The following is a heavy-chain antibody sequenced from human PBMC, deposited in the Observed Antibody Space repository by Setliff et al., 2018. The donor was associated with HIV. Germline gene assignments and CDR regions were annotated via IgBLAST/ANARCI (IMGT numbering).Heavy chain of an antibody. CDR3: AREGLEVFGVFMINYNYYMDV. J-gene: IGHJ6*03. CDR2: ISAYNAKT. D-gene: IGHD3-3*01. CDR1: GYTFINYG. V-gene: IGHV1-18*01. Sequence: ASVKVSCKASGYTFINYGISWVRQAPGQGREWMGWISAYNAKTNYAQKLQGRVTMTTDTSTSTAYMELRSLRSDDTGVYYCAREGLEVFGVFMINYNYYMDVWGKGTTVTVSS.